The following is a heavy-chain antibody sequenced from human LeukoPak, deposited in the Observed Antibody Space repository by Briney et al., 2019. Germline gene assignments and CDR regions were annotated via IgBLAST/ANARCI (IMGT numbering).Heavy chain of an antibody. D-gene: IGHD4-17*01. CDR2: ISYDGSNK. CDR1: GFTFSSYG. Sequence: GGSLRLSCAASGFTFSSYGMHWVRQAPGKGLEWVAVISYDGSNKYYADSVKGRFTISRDNSKNTLYLQMNSLRAEDTAVYYCAKDREDYGDYNWFDPWGQGTLVTVSS. V-gene: IGHV3-30*18. J-gene: IGHJ5*02. CDR3: AKDREDYGDYNWFDP.